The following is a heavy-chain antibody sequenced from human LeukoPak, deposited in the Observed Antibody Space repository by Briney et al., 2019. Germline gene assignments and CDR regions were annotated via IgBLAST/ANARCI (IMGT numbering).Heavy chain of an antibody. CDR2: IYPGDSDT. V-gene: IGHV5-51*01. J-gene: IGHJ4*02. Sequence: GESLKISCKGSGYSFTSYWIGWVRQMPGKGLEWMGIIYPGDSDTRYSPSFHGQVTISADKSIGTAYLQWSSLKASDTAIYYCARRPSPYSSREFDYWGQGTLVTVSS. CDR1: GYSFTSYW. CDR3: ARRPSPYSSREFDY. D-gene: IGHD6-13*01.